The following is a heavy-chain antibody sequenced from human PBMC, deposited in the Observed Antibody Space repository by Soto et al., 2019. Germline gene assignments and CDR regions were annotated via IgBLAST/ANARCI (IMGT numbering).Heavy chain of an antibody. Sequence: QVQLVESGGGVVQPGRSLRLSCVASGFTFSDHGMHWVRQAPGMGLEWVALISYDGTYEDYIDSVKGRFTISRDNAKHSLYLQMNSLRVEDTAVYYCARGDGTGLHSSGWSPRFWGQGTLVTVSS. CDR2: ISYDGTYE. V-gene: IGHV3-33*05. CDR1: GFTFSDHG. D-gene: IGHD6-13*01. CDR3: ARGDGTGLHSSGWSPRF. J-gene: IGHJ4*02.